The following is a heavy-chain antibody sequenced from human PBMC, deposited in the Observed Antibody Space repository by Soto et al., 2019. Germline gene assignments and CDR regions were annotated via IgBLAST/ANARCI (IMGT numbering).Heavy chain of an antibody. CDR2: TSAYNGNT. V-gene: IGHV1-18*01. J-gene: IGHJ6*02. Sequence: ASVKVSCKASGYTFTSYGISWVRQAPGQGLEWMGWTSAYNGNTNYAQKLQGRVTMTTDTSTSTAYMELRSLRSDDTAVYYCARDGDVKGGYYYYYGMDVWGQGTTVTVSS. D-gene: IGHD7-27*01. CDR3: ARDGDVKGGYYYYYGMDV. CDR1: GYTFTSYG.